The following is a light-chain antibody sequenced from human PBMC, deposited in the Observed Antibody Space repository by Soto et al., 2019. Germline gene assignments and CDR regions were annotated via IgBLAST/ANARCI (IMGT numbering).Light chain of an antibody. V-gene: IGKV1-5*03. J-gene: IGKJ2*03. CDR2: KAS. Sequence: DIQMTQSPSTLSASVGDRVTITCRASQSISSWLAWYQQKPGKAPKLLIYKASSLESGVPSRFSGSGSGTEFTLTISSLQPDDFATYYCQQYNSYSRLGFGQGTKLEIK. CDR3: QQYNSYSRLG. CDR1: QSISSW.